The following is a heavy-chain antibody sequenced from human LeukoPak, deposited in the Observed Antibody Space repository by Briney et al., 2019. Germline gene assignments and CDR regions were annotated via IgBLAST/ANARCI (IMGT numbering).Heavy chain of an antibody. D-gene: IGHD4-17*01. CDR1: GFTFSIYS. CDR3: ASSRDYGDYSLDY. J-gene: IGHJ4*02. Sequence: GGSLRLSCAASGFTFSIYSMNWVRQAPGKGLEWVSSISSSSSYIYYADSVKGRFAISRDNAKNSLYLQMNSLRAEDTAVYYCASSRDYGDYSLDYWGQGTLVTVSS. V-gene: IGHV3-21*01. CDR2: ISSSSSYI.